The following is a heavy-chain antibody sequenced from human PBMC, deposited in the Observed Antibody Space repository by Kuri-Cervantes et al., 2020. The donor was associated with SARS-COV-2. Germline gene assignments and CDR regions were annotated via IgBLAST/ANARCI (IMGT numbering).Heavy chain of an antibody. Sequence: ASVKVSCKASGYTFTGYCMHWVRQAPGQGLEWMGWISAYNGNTNYAQKLQGRVTMTTDTSTSTAYMELRSLRSDDTAVYYCARGNSGLVINWGQGTLVTVSS. J-gene: IGHJ4*02. V-gene: IGHV1-18*04. CDR3: ARGNSGLVIN. D-gene: IGHD3-22*01. CDR1: GYTFTGYC. CDR2: ISAYNGNT.